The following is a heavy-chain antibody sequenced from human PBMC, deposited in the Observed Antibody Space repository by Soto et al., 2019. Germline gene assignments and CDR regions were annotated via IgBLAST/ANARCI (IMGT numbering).Heavy chain of an antibody. V-gene: IGHV4-39*01. Sequence: QLQLQESGPGLVKPSETLSLTCTVSGGSISSSSYYWGWIRQPPGKGLEWIGSIYYSGSTYYNPSLKSRVHISVDTSKNQFSLKLSSVTAADTAVYYCARLTRGDSSSSRDYWGQGTLVTVSS. D-gene: IGHD6-13*01. CDR3: ARLTRGDSSSSRDY. CDR2: IYYSGST. CDR1: GGSISSSSYY. J-gene: IGHJ4*02.